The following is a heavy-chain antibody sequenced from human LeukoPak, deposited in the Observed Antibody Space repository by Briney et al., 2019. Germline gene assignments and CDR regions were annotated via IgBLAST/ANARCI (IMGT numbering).Heavy chain of an antibody. Sequence: GASVKVSCKASGGTFSSYAISWVRQAPGQGLEWMGGIIPIFGTANYAQKFQGRVTITADESTSTAYMELSSLRTEDTAVYYCAREAVAGYGYWGQGTLVTVSS. CDR3: AREAVAGYGY. CDR2: IIPIFGTA. D-gene: IGHD6-19*01. V-gene: IGHV1-69*01. CDR1: GGTFSSYA. J-gene: IGHJ4*02.